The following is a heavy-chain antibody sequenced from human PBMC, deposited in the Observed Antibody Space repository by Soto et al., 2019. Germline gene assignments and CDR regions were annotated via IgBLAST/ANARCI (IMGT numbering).Heavy chain of an antibody. Sequence: QVQLVQSGAEVKKPGSSVKVSCKASGGTFSSYAISWVRQAPGQGLEWMGVIIPIFGTANYAQKFQGRVTITADESTRTAYMELSSLRSEDTAVYYCARDRVYSSGWTTTPGWFDPWGQGTLVTVSS. CDR3: ARDRVYSSGWTTTPGWFDP. D-gene: IGHD6-19*01. V-gene: IGHV1-69*01. CDR1: GGTFSSYA. J-gene: IGHJ5*02. CDR2: IIPIFGTA.